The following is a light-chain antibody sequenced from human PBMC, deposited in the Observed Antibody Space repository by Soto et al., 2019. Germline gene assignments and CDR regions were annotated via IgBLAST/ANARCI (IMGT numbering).Light chain of an antibody. J-gene: IGKJ1*01. CDR1: QSVSSN. Sequence: EIVMTQSPATLSVSPGERAALSCRASQSVSSNLVWYQQKPGQAPRLLIYGASTRATGIPARFSGSGSGTEFTLTISSLQSEDFAVYYCQQYNTSVTFGQGTKVDIK. V-gene: IGKV3-15*01. CDR3: QQYNTSVT. CDR2: GAS.